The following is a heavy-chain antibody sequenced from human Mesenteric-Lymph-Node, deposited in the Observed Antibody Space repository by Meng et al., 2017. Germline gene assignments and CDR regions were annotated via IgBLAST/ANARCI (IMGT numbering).Heavy chain of an antibody. Sequence: QLQESGPGLVKPSETLSLTCTVSGGSMSSGDYFWNWIRPPPGKGLEWIGYIYYSGNTYYNPSLKSRVTISIDTSKNQFSLKLSSVTAADTAVYYCARAEYYNWFDPWGQGTLVTVSS. J-gene: IGHJ5*02. V-gene: IGHV4-30-4*01. D-gene: IGHD1-14*01. CDR2: IYYSGNT. CDR3: ARAEYYNWFDP. CDR1: GGSMSSGDYF.